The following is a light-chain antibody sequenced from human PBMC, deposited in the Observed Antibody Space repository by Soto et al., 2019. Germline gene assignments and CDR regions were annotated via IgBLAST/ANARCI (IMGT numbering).Light chain of an antibody. J-gene: IGKJ2*01. CDR3: QQSYDTPPT. CDR1: QSISSY. CDR2: AAT. V-gene: IGKV1-39*01. Sequence: DIQMTQSPSSLSASLGDRVTITCRASQSISSYVNWYQQKPGKAPKFLVYAATNLHSGVPSRFSASGHGTDFTLTITSLQLEDFATYYCQQSYDTPPTFGQGTKLEI.